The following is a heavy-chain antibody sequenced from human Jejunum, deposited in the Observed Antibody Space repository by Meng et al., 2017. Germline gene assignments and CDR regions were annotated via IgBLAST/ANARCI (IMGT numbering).Heavy chain of an antibody. CDR3: ARGHFYYDSSGSNAFHI. J-gene: IGHJ3*02. CDR1: EFSFSSYT. Sequence: GASLKISCAASEFSFSSYTMHWVRQAPGKGLEWVALITYDGSDKKYADSVKGRFTISRDNSKTTLFLQMNSLSAEDTALYSCARGHFYYDSSGSNAFHIWGQGKMVTI. CDR2: ITYDGSDK. D-gene: IGHD3-22*01. V-gene: IGHV3-30*01.